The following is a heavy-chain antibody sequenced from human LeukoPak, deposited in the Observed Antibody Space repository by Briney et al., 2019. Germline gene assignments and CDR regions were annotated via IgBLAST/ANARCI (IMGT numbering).Heavy chain of an antibody. CDR3: ARDRDSSFDY. CDR2: ISYDGSNK. V-gene: IGHV3-30*04. J-gene: IGHJ4*02. D-gene: IGHD6-13*01. CDR1: GFTFSSYA. Sequence: PGRSPRLSCAASGFTFSSYAMHWVRQAPGKGLEWVAVISYDGSNKYYADSVKGRFTISRDNSKNTLYLQMNSLRAEDTAVYYCARDRDSSFDYWGQGTLVTVSS.